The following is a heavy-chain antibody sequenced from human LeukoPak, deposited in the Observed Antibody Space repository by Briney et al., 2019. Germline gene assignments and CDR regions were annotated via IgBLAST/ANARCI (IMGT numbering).Heavy chain of an antibody. J-gene: IGHJ4*02. D-gene: IGHD5-24*01. CDR2: IKQDGSEK. Sequence: GASLRLSCAASGFTFSSYWMSWVRQAPGKGLEWVANIKQDGSEKYYVDSVKGRFTISRDNSENTLYLQMKSLRAEDTAVYYCARGDGYNFFDYWGQGTLVTVSS. CDR1: GFTFSSYW. CDR3: ARGDGYNFFDY. V-gene: IGHV3-7*05.